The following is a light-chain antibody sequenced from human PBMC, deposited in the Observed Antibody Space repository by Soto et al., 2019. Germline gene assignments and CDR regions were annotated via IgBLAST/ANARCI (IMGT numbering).Light chain of an antibody. J-gene: IGLJ1*01. Sequence: QSALTQPASVSGSPGQSITISCTGTSSDVGGYNYVSWYQQHPGKAPKLMIYEVSGRPSGVSNRFSGSKSGNTASLTISGLQAEDEADYYCSSYTITSNYVFGTGTKVT. CDR3: SSYTITSNYV. CDR2: EVS. CDR1: SSDVGGYNY. V-gene: IGLV2-14*01.